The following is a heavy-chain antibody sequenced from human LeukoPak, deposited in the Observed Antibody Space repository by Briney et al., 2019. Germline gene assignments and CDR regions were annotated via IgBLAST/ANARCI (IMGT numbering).Heavy chain of an antibody. J-gene: IGHJ6*03. CDR1: GGSFSGYY. Sequence: SETLSLTCAAYGGSFSGYYWSWIRQPTGKGLEWIGEIDHSGSTNYNPSLKSRVTISVDTSKNQFSLKLSSVTAADTAVYYCASQVRLERRYYYYSMDVWGKGTTVTVSS. V-gene: IGHV4-34*01. CDR3: ASQVRLERRYYYYSMDV. CDR2: IDHSGST. D-gene: IGHD1-1*01.